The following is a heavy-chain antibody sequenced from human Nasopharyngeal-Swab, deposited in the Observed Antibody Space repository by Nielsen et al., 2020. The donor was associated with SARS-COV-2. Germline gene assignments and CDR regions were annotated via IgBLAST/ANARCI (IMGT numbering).Heavy chain of an antibody. CDR1: GFTFSSYW. CDR3: ARGHNWSFDY. V-gene: IGHV3-7*04. D-gene: IGHD1-1*01. CDR2: IKQDGSEK. J-gene: IGHJ4*02. Sequence: GGSLRLSCAASGFTFSSYWMNWVRQAPGKGLEWVANIKQDGSEKPYVDSVRGRFTISRDNAKNPVYLKMNSLRAEDTAVYYCARGHNWSFDYWGQGTLVTVSA.